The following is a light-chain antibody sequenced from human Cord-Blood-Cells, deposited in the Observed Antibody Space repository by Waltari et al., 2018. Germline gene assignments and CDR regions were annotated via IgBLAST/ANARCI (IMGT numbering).Light chain of an antibody. Sequence: QSALTQPRSVSGSPGQSVTISCTGTSSDVGGYNYVSWYQQHPGKAPKLMIYDVSNRPSGVPDRFSGSKAANTASRTISGLQAEDEADYYCCSYAGSYTPHVVFGGGTKLTVL. CDR1: SSDVGGYNY. J-gene: IGLJ2*01. CDR3: CSYAGSYTPHVV. V-gene: IGLV2-11*01. CDR2: DVS.